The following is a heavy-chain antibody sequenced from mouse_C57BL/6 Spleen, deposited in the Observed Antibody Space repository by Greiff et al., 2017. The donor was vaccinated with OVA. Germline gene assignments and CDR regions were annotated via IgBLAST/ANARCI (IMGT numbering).Heavy chain of an antibody. CDR1: GYTFTSYW. CDR3: ARSDYYGSSRAWFAY. V-gene: IGHV1-50*01. Sequence: QVQLQQPGAELVKPGASVKLSCKASGYTFTSYWMQWVKQRPGQGLEWIGEIDPSDSYTNYNQKFKGKATLTVDTSSSTAYMQLSSLRSEDSAVYSCARSDYYGSSRAWFAYWGQGTLVTVSA. CDR2: IDPSDSYT. D-gene: IGHD1-1*01. J-gene: IGHJ3*01.